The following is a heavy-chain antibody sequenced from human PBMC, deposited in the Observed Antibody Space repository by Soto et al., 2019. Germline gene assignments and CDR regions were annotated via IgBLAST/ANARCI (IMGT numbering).Heavy chain of an antibody. Sequence: PGESLKISCKASGYRFSHYWIAWVRHMPGKGLEWMGIIYPGDSDTRYSPSSQGQVTISADTSMYTAYLQWSSLKASDTAFYFCARSDFWSGKFDYWGRGTLVTVSS. CDR1: GYRFSHYW. J-gene: IGHJ4*02. CDR3: ARSDFWSGKFDY. D-gene: IGHD3-3*01. V-gene: IGHV5-51*01. CDR2: IYPGDSDT.